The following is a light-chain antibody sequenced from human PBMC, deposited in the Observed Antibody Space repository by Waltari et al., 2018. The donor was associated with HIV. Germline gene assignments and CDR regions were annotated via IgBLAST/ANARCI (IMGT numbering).Light chain of an antibody. CDR1: QSVLYSSNNNNY. CDR2: WAA. J-gene: IGKJ4*01. Sequence: DIVMTQSPDPLAVSLGESATINCKSTQSVLYSSNNNNYLAWYQQKPGQPPKLLISWAAARESGVPDRFSGSGSGTDFTLTISSLQAEDVAVYYCQQYYTTPLTFGGGTKVEIK. CDR3: QQYYTTPLT. V-gene: IGKV4-1*01.